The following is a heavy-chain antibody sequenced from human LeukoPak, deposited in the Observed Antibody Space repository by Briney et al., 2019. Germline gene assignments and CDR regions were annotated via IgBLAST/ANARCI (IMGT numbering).Heavy chain of an antibody. V-gene: IGHV3-33*01. CDR3: ARDLGRFLEWLQV. D-gene: IGHD3-3*01. J-gene: IGHJ6*02. Sequence: GRSLRLSCAASGFTFSSYGMHWVRQAPGKGLEWVAVIWYDGSNKYYADSVKGRFTISRDNSKNTLCLQMNSLRGEDTAVYYCARDLGRFLEWLQVWGQGTTVTVSS. CDR1: GFTFSSYG. CDR2: IWYDGSNK.